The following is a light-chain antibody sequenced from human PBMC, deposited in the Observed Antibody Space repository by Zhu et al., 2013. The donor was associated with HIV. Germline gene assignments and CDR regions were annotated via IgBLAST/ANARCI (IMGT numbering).Light chain of an antibody. V-gene: IGKV1-17*03. CDR3: QQYNSQSFT. J-gene: IGKJ2*01. CDR2: AAS. Sequence: DIQMTQSPSALSASVGDRVTITCRASQGVGYFLSWFQQKPGQVPRRLIFAASTLQSGVPARFSGRGSGTEFTLTIVSLQTEDFATYYCQQYNSQSFTFGQGTKVEIK. CDR1: QGVGYF.